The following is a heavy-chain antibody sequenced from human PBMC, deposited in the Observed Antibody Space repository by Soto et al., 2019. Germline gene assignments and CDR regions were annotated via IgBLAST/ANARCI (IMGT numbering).Heavy chain of an antibody. CDR1: GASVSPYS. CDR2: IDYRGST. J-gene: IGHJ4*02. D-gene: IGHD6-19*01. Sequence: SETLSLTCTVSGASVSPYSWSWIRQPPGKGLEWIGYIDYRGSTGYNPSLKSRVTISIDTSKTQFSLKLSSVIAADTAVYYCARDGITPQWLTXFDFWGQGTLVTVSS. CDR3: ARDGITPQWLTXFDF. V-gene: IGHV4-59*02.